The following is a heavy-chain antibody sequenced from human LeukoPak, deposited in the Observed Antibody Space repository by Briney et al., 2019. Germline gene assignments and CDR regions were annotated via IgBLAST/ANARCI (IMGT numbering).Heavy chain of an antibody. CDR2: ISSSSSNI. CDR3: ARTKNPYCSSTSCYYYFDY. V-gene: IGHV3-21*01. J-gene: IGHJ4*02. CDR1: GFTFSSYS. D-gene: IGHD2-2*01. Sequence: GGSLRLSCAASGFTFSSYSMNWVRQAPGKGLEWVSSISSSSSNIYYADSVKGRFTISRDNAKNSLYLQMNSLRAEDTAVYYCARTKNPYCSSTSCYYYFDYWGQGTLVTVSS.